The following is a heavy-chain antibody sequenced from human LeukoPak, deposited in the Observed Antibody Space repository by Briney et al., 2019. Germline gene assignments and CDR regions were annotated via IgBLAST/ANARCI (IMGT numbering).Heavy chain of an antibody. Sequence: PGGSLRLSCAASGFTFSSYAMSWARQAPGKGLEWVSAISGSGGSTYYADSVKGRFTISRDNSKNTLYLQTNSLRAEDTAVYYCAKDWAYSSSWFDYWGQGTLVTVSS. CDR3: AKDWAYSSSWFDY. CDR1: GFTFSSYA. J-gene: IGHJ4*02. V-gene: IGHV3-23*01. D-gene: IGHD6-13*01. CDR2: ISGSGGST.